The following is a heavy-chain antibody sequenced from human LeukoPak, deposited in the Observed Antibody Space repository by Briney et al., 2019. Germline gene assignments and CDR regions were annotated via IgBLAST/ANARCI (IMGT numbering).Heavy chain of an antibody. V-gene: IGHV1-18*01. D-gene: IGHD3-22*01. CDR3: ARGGYYYDSSGYYYAFDY. CDR1: GYTFISYG. Sequence: ASVKVSCKASGYTFISYGISWVRQAPGQGLEWMGWISPYNGNTNYAQKLQGRVTMTRDTSTSTVYMELSSLRSEDTAVYYCARGGYYYDSSGYYYAFDYWGQGTLVTVSS. J-gene: IGHJ4*02. CDR2: ISPYNGNT.